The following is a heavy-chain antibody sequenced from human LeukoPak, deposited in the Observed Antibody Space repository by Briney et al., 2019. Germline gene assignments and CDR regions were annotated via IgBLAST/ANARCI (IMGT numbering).Heavy chain of an antibody. Sequence: SGPTLVKPTQTLTLTCTFSGFSLSSGVVGVGWIRQPPGKALEWLALIYWNDDARHTPSLKNRLTLTRGTSENQVVLTLTNMEPVDTATYYCTHTVDYGGNFNDFWGQGTLVTVSS. CDR3: THTVDYGGNFNDF. V-gene: IGHV2-5*01. CDR1: GFSLSSGVVG. D-gene: IGHD4-23*01. J-gene: IGHJ4*02. CDR2: IYWNDDA.